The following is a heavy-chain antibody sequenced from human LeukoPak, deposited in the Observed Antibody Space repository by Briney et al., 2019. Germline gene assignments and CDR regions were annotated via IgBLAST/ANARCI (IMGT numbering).Heavy chain of an antibody. CDR3: ARGRAGYYDSSGYYRPIDY. CDR2: INAGNGNT. D-gene: IGHD3-22*01. J-gene: IGHJ4*02. V-gene: IGHV1-3*01. CDR1: GYTFTNYA. Sequence: GASVKVSCKASGYTFTNYAMQWVRQAPGQRLEWMGWINAGNGNTRYSQRFQGRVTITRDTSASTAYMEVTSLRSEDTAVYYCARGRAGYYDSSGYYRPIDYWGQGTLVTVSS.